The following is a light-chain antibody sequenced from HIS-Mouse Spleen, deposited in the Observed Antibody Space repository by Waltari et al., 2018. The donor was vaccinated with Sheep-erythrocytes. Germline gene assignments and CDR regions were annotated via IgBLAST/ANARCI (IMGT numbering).Light chain of an antibody. CDR1: KLGDKY. CDR2: QDT. Sequence: SYELTQPPSVSVSPGQTASITCSGDKLGDKYACWYQQKPGQSPVLVIYQDTKRPSGMPARFSGSNSGNTATLTISGTQAMDEADYYCQAWDSSIVVFGGGTKLTVL. CDR3: QAWDSSIVV. J-gene: IGLJ2*01. V-gene: IGLV3-1*01.